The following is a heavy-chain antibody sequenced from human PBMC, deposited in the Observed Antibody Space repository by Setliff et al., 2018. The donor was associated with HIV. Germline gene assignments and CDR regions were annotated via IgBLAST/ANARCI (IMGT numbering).Heavy chain of an antibody. CDR3: ARHQYYNFWSGFDY. V-gene: IGHV4-38-2*01. CDR1: GYSISSGYY. D-gene: IGHD3-3*01. CDR2: IYYSVTT. J-gene: IGHJ4*02. Sequence: SETLSLTCAVSGYSISSGYYWGWIRQPPGKGLEWIGSIYYSVTTYYNPSLKSRVTISVDTSKNQFSLKLNSVTAADTAVYYCARHQYYNFWSGFDYWGQGTLVTVSS.